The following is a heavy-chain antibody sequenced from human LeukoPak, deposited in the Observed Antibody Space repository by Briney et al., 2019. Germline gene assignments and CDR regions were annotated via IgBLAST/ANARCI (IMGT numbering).Heavy chain of an antibody. Sequence: SQTLSLTCAISGDRVSSNSAAWNWIRQSPSRGLEWLGRTYYRSKWYNDYAVAVKSRITINPDTSKNQFSLKMNSVTPEDTAVYYFARGYNWGESGFDYWGQGTLVTVSS. V-gene: IGHV6-1*01. CDR3: ARGYNWGESGFDY. CDR1: GDRVSSNSAA. CDR2: TYYRSKWYN. D-gene: IGHD1-1*01. J-gene: IGHJ4*02.